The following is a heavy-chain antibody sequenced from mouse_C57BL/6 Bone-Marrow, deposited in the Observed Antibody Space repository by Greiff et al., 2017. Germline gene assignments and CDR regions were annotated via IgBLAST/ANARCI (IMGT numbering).Heavy chain of an antibody. J-gene: IGHJ2*01. Sequence: EVQLQQSGPELVKPGASVKISCKASGYTFTDYYMNWVKQSHGKSLEWIGDINPNNGGTSYNQKFKGKATLTVDKSSSTAYMELRSLTSEDSAVYYCAHSSGYVFDYWGQGTTHTVSS. CDR2: INPNNGGT. CDR3: AHSSGYVFDY. CDR1: GYTFTDYY. D-gene: IGHD3-2*02. V-gene: IGHV1-26*01.